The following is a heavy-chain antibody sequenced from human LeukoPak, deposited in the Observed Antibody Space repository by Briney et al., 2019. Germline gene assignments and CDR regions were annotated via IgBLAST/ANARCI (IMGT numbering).Heavy chain of an antibody. J-gene: IGHJ4*02. V-gene: IGHV1-2*02. CDR2: INPNSGGT. CDR3: ARVFYYYDSSGYEKYYFDY. D-gene: IGHD3-22*01. Sequence: ASVKVSCKASGYTFTGYYMHWVRQAPGQGLEWMGWINPNSGGTNYARKFQGRVTMTRDTSISTAYMELSRLRSDDTAVYYCARVFYYYDSSGYEKYYFDYWGQGTLVTVSS. CDR1: GYTFTGYY.